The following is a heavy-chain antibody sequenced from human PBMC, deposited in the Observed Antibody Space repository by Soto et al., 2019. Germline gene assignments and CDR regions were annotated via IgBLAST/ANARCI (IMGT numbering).Heavy chain of an antibody. CDR2: INSDGSST. J-gene: IGHJ4*02. D-gene: IGHD1-26*01. Sequence: EVQLVESGGGLVQPGGSLRLSCAASGFTFSSYWMHWVRQAPGKGLVWVSRINSDGSSTSYADSVKGRFTISRDKAKNTLYMQMNSLRAEDTAVYYCARDRYSGSPITFGYWGQGTLVTVSS. CDR1: GFTFSSYW. V-gene: IGHV3-74*01. CDR3: ARDRYSGSPITFGY.